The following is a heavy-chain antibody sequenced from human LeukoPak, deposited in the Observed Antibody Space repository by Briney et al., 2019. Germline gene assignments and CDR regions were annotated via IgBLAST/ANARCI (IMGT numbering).Heavy chain of an antibody. CDR3: ARVPNWNSINWFDP. Sequence: GGSLRLSCAASGFTFSSYDMNWVRQAPGKGLEWVSSISSTSSYIYYADSVKGRFTISRDNAKNSLYLQMNSLRAEDTAVYYCARVPNWNSINWFDPWGQGTLVTVSS. J-gene: IGHJ5*02. V-gene: IGHV3-21*01. D-gene: IGHD1-7*01. CDR1: GFTFSSYD. CDR2: ISSTSSYI.